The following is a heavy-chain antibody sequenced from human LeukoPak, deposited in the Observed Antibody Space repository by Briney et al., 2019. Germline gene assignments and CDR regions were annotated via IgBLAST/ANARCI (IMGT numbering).Heavy chain of an antibody. CDR1: GFTFSSYW. V-gene: IGHV3-74*01. CDR3: AREDDPAYYDFWSGYPYYMDV. D-gene: IGHD3-3*01. J-gene: IGHJ6*03. CDR2: INSDGSST. Sequence: GGSLRLSCAASGFTFSSYWMHWVRQAPGKGLVWVSRINSDGSSTSYADSVKGRFTISRDNAKNTLYLQMNSLRAEDTAVYYCAREDDPAYYDFWSGYPYYMDVWGKGTTVTVSS.